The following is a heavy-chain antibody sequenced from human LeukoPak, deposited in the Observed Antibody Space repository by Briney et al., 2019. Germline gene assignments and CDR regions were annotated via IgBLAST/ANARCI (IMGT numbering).Heavy chain of an antibody. Sequence: GRSLRLSCAASGFTFSAYAMHWVRQAPGKGLEWVAVIWSDSTNKYYADSVRGRFTLSKDNSKNPLYLQMSSLRAEETAMYYCARDRLTTVTTFHFDYWGQGTLVTVSS. V-gene: IGHV3-33*01. D-gene: IGHD4-17*01. J-gene: IGHJ4*02. CDR1: GFTFSAYA. CDR3: ARDRLTTVTTFHFDY. CDR2: IWSDSTNK.